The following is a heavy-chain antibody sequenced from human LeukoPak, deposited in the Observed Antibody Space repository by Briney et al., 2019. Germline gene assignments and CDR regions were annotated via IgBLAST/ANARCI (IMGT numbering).Heavy chain of an antibody. V-gene: IGHV1-46*01. CDR3: AREPIEYSRSFDY. D-gene: IGHD6-6*01. CDR1: GYTFTSYY. Sequence: SVKVSCKASGYTFTSYYMHRVRQAPGQGLEWMGIINPSGGSTSYAQKFQGRVTMTRDMSTSTVYMELSSLRSEDTAVYYCAREPIEYSRSFDYWGQGTLVTVSS. CDR2: INPSGGST. J-gene: IGHJ4*02.